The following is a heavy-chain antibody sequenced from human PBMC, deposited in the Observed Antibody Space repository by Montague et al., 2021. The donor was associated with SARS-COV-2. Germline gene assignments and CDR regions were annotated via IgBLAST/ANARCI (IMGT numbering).Heavy chain of an antibody. CDR1: GGSISSYY. Sequence: SETLSLTCTVSGGSISSYYWSWIRQPPGKGLEWIGYIYYSGTTNYNPSLKSRVTISVDTSKNQFSLKLSSVTAADTAVYYCARDKELTSFAVVKSSGAFDIWGQGTMVTVSS. CDR3: ARDKELTSFAVVKSSGAFDI. V-gene: IGHV4-59*01. D-gene: IGHD3-3*01. J-gene: IGHJ3*02. CDR2: IYYSGTT.